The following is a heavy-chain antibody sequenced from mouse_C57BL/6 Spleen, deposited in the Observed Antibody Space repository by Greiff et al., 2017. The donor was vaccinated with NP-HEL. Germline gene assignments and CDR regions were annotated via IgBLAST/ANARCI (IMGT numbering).Heavy chain of an antibody. J-gene: IGHJ2*01. D-gene: IGHD2-4*01. Sequence: LQESGAELARPGASVKLSCKASGYTFTSYGISWVKQRTGQGLEWIGEIYPRSGNTYYNEKFKGKATLTADKSSSTAYMELRSLTSEDSAVYFCARAYDYEGIDYWGQGTTLTVSS. CDR2: IYPRSGNT. CDR3: ARAYDYEGIDY. CDR1: GYTFTSYG. V-gene: IGHV1-81*01.